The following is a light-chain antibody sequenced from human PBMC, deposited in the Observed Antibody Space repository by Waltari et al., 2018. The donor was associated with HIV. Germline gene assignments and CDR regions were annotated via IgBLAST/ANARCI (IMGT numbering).Light chain of an antibody. CDR2: DSS. J-gene: IGLJ1*01. CDR1: TLRNYY. Sequence: SSDLTQDPAVSVALGETVRITCRGATLRNYYAAWYQQKPGQAPNLVIYDSSSPPSGIPDRFSGSTAGATASVPCSGARAEYEADYYCNSRGISGTAYVFGPGTYVTAL. CDR3: NSRGISGTAYV. V-gene: IGLV3-19*01.